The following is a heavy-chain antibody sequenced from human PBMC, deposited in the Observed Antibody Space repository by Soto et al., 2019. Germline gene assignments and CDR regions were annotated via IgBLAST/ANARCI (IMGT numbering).Heavy chain of an antibody. D-gene: IGHD3-10*01. CDR2: IGAYNGNT. CDR1: GYTFTSYG. Sequence: QAQLVQSGAEVKKPGASVKVSCKASGYTFTSYGISWVRQAPGQGLEWMGWIGAYNGNTNFAQKLQGRVTITTDTSTSTAYMELRSLRSDDTAEYYCARALTVYYGSGSPNLDYWGQGTRVIVSS. V-gene: IGHV1-18*01. J-gene: IGHJ4*02. CDR3: ARALTVYYGSGSPNLDY.